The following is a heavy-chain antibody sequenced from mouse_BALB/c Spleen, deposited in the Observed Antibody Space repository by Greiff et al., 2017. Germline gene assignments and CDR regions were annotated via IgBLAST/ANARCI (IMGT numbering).Heavy chain of an antibody. Sequence: VKLQQSGAELVRPGASVTLSCKASGYTFTDYEMHWVKQTPVHGLEWIGAIDPETGGTAYNQKFKGKATLTADKSSSTAYMELRSLTSEDSAVYYCTRLGLDYWGQGTTLTVSS. V-gene: IGHV1-15*01. D-gene: IGHD4-1*01. J-gene: IGHJ2*01. CDR3: TRLGLDY. CDR1: GYTFTDYE. CDR2: IDPETGGT.